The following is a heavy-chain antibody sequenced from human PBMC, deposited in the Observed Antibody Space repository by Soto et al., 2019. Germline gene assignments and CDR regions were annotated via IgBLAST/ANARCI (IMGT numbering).Heavy chain of an antibody. D-gene: IGHD2-2*01. CDR3: ASRYCTTSSCHQFDY. CDR1: GFTFSAYA. CDR2: ISGEGGST. V-gene: IGHV3-64D*08. Sequence: GGSLRLSCSASGFTFSAYAMHWVRQAPGKGLQYVSAISGEGGSTFYADSVKGRFTISRDNSKNTLYLHMSGLRGEDTAVYYCASRYCTTSSCHQFDYWGQGTLVTVSS. J-gene: IGHJ4*02.